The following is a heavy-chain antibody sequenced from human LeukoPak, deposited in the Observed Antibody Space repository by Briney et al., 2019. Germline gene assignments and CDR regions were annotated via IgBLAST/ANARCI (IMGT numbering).Heavy chain of an antibody. D-gene: IGHD6-13*01. Sequence: VASVKVSCKASGGTFSSYAISWVRQAPGQGLEWMGRIIPILGIANYAQKFQGRVTITADKSTSTAYMELSSLRSEDTAVYYCARESPSSSWTFDYWGQGTLVTVSS. J-gene: IGHJ4*02. CDR3: ARESPSSSWTFDY. CDR1: GGTFSSYA. V-gene: IGHV1-69*04. CDR2: IIPILGIA.